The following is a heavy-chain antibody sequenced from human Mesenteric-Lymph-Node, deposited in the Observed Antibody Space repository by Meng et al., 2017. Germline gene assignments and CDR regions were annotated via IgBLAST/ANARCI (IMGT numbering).Heavy chain of an antibody. CDR1: GFTFSEHY. J-gene: IGHJ5*02. D-gene: IGHD2/OR15-2a*01. CDR3: ARDHGFLNWFDP. V-gene: IGHV3-11*04. Sequence: GGGLVTGGGALRLSWAASGFTFSEHYMTWIRQPPVQGLEWLASIIPTGGSLYYADSVKGRFSISRDNAKNSLSLQMNNLRVEDTALYYCARDHGFLNWFDPWGQGTLVTVSS. CDR2: IIPTGGSL.